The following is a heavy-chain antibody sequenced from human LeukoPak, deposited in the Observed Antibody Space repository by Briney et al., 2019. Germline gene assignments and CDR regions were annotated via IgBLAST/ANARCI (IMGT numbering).Heavy chain of an antibody. CDR3: ARVAGYSSGWYSRKYYFDY. J-gene: IGHJ4*02. D-gene: IGHD6-19*01. Sequence: SETLSLTCTVSGGSISSSSYYWGWIRQPPGKGLEWIGNIYYSGSTYYNPSLKSRVTISVDTSKNQFSLKLSSVTAADTAVYYCARVAGYSSGWYSRKYYFDYWGQGTLVTVSS. V-gene: IGHV4-39*07. CDR2: IYYSGST. CDR1: GGSISSSSYY.